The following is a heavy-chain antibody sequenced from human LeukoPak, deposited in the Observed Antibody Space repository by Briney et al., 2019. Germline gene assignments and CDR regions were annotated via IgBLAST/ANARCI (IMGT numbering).Heavy chain of an antibody. V-gene: IGHV3-7*03. D-gene: IGHD3-10*01. CDR2: IKEDGSEK. Sequence: PGGPLRLSCGASGFTFSRYWMSWVRQAPGKGLEWVANIKEDGSEKYYMDSVKGRFTISRDNAKNSLYLQMNSLRAEDTALYYCAKDTYITPQAFDIWGQGTMVTVSS. CDR3: AKDTYITPQAFDI. J-gene: IGHJ3*02. CDR1: GFTFSRYW.